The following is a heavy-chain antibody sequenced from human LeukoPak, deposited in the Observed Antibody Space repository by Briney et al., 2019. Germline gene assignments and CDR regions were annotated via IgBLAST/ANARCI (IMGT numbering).Heavy chain of an antibody. J-gene: IGHJ6*03. D-gene: IGHD4-11*01. V-gene: IGHV3-21*01. Sequence: GGSLRLSCAASGFTFSSYSMNWVRQAPGRGLEWVSSISSSSSYIYYADSVKGRFTISRDNAKNSLYLQMNSLRAEDTAVYYCARSFSVTTRYYYMDVWGKGTTVTVSS. CDR3: ARSFSVTTRYYYMDV. CDR1: GFTFSSYS. CDR2: ISSSSSYI.